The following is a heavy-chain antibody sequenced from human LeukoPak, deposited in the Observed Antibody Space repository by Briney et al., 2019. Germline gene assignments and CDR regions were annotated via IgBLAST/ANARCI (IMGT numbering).Heavy chain of an antibody. V-gene: IGHV5-51*01. CDR2: IYPGDSDT. Sequence: GESLKISCKGSGYSFTSYWIGWVRQMPGKGLEWMGIIYPGDSDTRYSPSFQGQVTISADKSISTAYLQWSSLKASDTAMYYCARQIERLNPMIVVVTTGAWFDPWGQGTLVTVPS. CDR1: GYSFTSYW. D-gene: IGHD3-22*01. CDR3: ARQIERLNPMIVVVTTGAWFDP. J-gene: IGHJ5*02.